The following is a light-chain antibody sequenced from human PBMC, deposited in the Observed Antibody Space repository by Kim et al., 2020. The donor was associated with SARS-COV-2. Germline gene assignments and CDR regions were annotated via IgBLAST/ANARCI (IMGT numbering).Light chain of an antibody. CDR2: LGS. CDR3: MQALQTPPS. Sequence: EPASISCRSSQSLLHSNGYNYLDWYLQKPGQSPQLLIYLGSNRASGVTDRFSGSGSGTDFTLKISRVEAEDVGVYYCMQALQTPPSFGQGTKLEI. CDR1: QSLLHSNGYNY. V-gene: IGKV2-28*01. J-gene: IGKJ2*03.